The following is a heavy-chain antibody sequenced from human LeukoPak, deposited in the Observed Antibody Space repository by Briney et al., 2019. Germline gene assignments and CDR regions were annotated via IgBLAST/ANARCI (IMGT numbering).Heavy chain of an antibody. J-gene: IGHJ4*02. V-gene: IGHV3-21*01. CDR3: ARASAGYAPYFDY. CDR1: GFTFSSYS. Sequence: GGSLRLSCAASGFTFSSYSVNWVRQAPGKGLEWVSSISSSSSYIYYADSVKGRFTISRDNAKNSLYLQMNSLRAEDTAVYYCARASAGYAPYFDYWGQGTLVTVSS. D-gene: IGHD6-13*01. CDR2: ISSSSSYI.